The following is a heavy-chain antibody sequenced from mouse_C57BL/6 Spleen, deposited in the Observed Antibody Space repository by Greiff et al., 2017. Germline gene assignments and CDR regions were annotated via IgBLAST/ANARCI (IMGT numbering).Heavy chain of an antibody. CDR3: ARKITTVVATEYFDV. J-gene: IGHJ1*03. Sequence: VQLQESGAELVMPGASVKLSCKASGYTFTSYWMHWVKQRPGQGLEWIGEIDPSDSYTNYHQKFKGKSTLTVDKSSSTAYMQLSSLTSEDSAVYYCARKITTVVATEYFDVWGTGTTVTVSS. CDR1: GYTFTSYW. D-gene: IGHD1-1*01. V-gene: IGHV1-69*01. CDR2: IDPSDSYT.